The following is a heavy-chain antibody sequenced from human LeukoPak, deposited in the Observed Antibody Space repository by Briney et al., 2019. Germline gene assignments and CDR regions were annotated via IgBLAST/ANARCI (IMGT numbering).Heavy chain of an antibody. J-gene: IGHJ4*02. Sequence: GGSLRLSCAASGFTFSSYGMHWVRQAPGKGLEWVSYISSSGSTIYYADSVKGRFTISRDNAKNSLYLQMNSLRAEDTAVYYCARAVGYSGFSDYWGQGTLVTVSS. CDR3: ARAVGYSGFSDY. CDR2: ISSSGSTI. D-gene: IGHD5-12*01. V-gene: IGHV3-48*04. CDR1: GFTFSSYG.